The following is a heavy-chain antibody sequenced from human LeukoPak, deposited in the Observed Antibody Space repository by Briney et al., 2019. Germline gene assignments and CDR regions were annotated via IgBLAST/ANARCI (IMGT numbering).Heavy chain of an antibody. CDR1: GGSFSGYY. Sequence: SETLSLTCAVYGGSFSGYYWSWIRQPPGKGLEWIGEINHSGSTNYNPSLKSRVTISVDTSKNQFSLKLSSVTAADTAVYYCARSQGFRRFTAFDPWGQGTLVTVSS. CDR2: INHSGST. J-gene: IGHJ5*02. V-gene: IGHV4-34*01. CDR3: ARSQGFRRFTAFDP. D-gene: IGHD3-3*01.